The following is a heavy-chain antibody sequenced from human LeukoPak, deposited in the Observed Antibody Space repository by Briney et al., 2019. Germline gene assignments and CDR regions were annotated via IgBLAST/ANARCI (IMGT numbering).Heavy chain of an antibody. D-gene: IGHD6-13*01. V-gene: IGHV4-4*07. CDR2: IYTSGST. J-gene: IGHJ4*02. CDR3: AREWVAAAGTNFDY. CDR1: GGSISSYY. Sequence: SETLSLTCTVSGGSISSYYWSWIRQPAGKGLEWIGRIYTSGSTNYNPSLKSRVTISVDTSKNQFSLKLSSVTAADTAVYYCAREWVAAAGTNFDYWGQGTLVTVSS.